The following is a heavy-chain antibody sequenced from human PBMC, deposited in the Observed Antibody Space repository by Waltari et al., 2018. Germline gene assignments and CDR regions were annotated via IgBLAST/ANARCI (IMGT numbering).Heavy chain of an antibody. CDR2: FDPEDGET. CDR3: ATVVEGQWLVYAEYFQH. V-gene: IGHV1-24*01. CDR1: GYTLTALS. Sequence: QVQLVQSGAEVKKPGASVKVSCKVSGYTLTALSMHWVRQAPGQGLEWMGGFDPEDGETIYAQKFQGRVTMTEDTSTDTAYMELSSLRSEDTAVYYCATVVEGQWLVYAEYFQHWGQGTLVTVSS. D-gene: IGHD6-19*01. J-gene: IGHJ1*01.